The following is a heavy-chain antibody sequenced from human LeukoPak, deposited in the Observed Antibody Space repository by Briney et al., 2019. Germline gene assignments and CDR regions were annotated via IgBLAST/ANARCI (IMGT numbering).Heavy chain of an antibody. V-gene: IGHV3-33*08. CDR2: IRYDGSNK. CDR1: GFTFSSYG. J-gene: IGHJ4*02. Sequence: GGSLRLSCAASGFTFSSYGMHWVRQAPGKGLEWVAFIRYDGSNKYYADSVKGRFTISRDNSKNTLDLQMNSLRAEDTAVYYCARRGHGYGSPFDYWGQGTLVTVSS. D-gene: IGHD5-18*01. CDR3: ARRGHGYGSPFDY.